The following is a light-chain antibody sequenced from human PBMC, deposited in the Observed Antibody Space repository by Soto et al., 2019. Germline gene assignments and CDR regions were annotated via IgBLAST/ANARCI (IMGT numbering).Light chain of an antibody. V-gene: IGKV1-16*02. CDR3: QQYHNYPVT. CDR1: QEITNH. J-gene: IGKJ4*01. CDR2: DAS. Sequence: DLQMTQSPSSLSASVGDRVTITCRASQEITNHLAWFQQKPGKPPKSLIYDASSLQSGVPSKFSGSGSGTDFTLTISSLQAEDFATYYCQQYHNYPVTFGGRTKVEIK.